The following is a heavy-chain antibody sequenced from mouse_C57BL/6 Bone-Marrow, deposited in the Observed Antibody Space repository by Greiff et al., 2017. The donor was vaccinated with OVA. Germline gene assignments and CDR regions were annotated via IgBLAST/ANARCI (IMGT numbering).Heavy chain of an antibody. CDR3: AISSNYYGSSYRDY. Sequence: QVQLQQPGAELVKPGASVQVSCKASGYTFTSYWMHWVKQRPGQGLEWIGRIHPSDSDTNYNQKFKGKATLTVAKYSSTAYMQLSSLTSEDSADYYCAISSNYYGSSYRDYWGQGTTLTVSS. J-gene: IGHJ2*01. CDR2: IHPSDSDT. CDR1: GYTFTSYW. D-gene: IGHD1-1*01. V-gene: IGHV1-74*01.